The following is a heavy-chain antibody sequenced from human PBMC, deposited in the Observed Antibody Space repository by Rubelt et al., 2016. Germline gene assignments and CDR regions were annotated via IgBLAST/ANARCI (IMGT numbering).Heavy chain of an antibody. V-gene: IGHV1-18*01. CDR2: ISAYNGNR. CDR1: AYTFTSYG. D-gene: IGHD6-13*01. CDR3: ARDPLPYSSSWYGSDY. J-gene: IGHJ4*02. Sequence: QVQLVQSGAEVKKPGASVRVSCRASAYTFTSYGISWVRQAPGQRPEWMGWISAYNGNRNYAQKLQGRVTMTTDTSTNTAYMELRSLRSDDTAVYYCARDPLPYSSSWYGSDYWGQGTLVTVSS.